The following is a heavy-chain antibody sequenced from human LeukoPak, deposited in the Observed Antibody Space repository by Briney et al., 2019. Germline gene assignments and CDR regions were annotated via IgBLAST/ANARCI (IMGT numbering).Heavy chain of an antibody. CDR3: AKISLTGYYTDDAFDI. CDR1: GGTFSSYA. V-gene: IGHV1-69*05. CDR2: IIPIFSTA. D-gene: IGHD3-9*01. J-gene: IGHJ3*02. Sequence: SVKVSCKASGGTFSSYAISWVRQAPGQGLEWMGGIIPIFSTANYAQKFQGRVTITTDESTSTAYMELCSLRSEDTAVYYCAKISLTGYYTDDAFDIWGQGTMVTVSS.